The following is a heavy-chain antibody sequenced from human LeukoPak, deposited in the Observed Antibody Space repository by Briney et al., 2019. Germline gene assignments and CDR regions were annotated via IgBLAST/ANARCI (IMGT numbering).Heavy chain of an antibody. V-gene: IGHV3-23*01. Sequence: GGSLRLSRVASGFTFSNYSMSWVRQAPGRGLEWIAALNRGRTFFQDSVRRRCTICRDNSKNNLYLQLNSLTGDDTAVYFCVKELPTYGYFDYWGRGTLVTVSS. J-gene: IGHJ4*02. CDR1: GFTFSNYS. CDR2: LNRGRT. D-gene: IGHD2-21*01. CDR3: VKELPTYGYFDY.